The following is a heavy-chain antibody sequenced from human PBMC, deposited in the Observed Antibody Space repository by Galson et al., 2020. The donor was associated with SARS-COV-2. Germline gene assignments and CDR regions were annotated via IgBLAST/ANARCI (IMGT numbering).Heavy chain of an antibody. J-gene: IGHJ6*02. CDR3: ARDELEPPYGMDV. CDR1: GFTFGNFW. V-gene: IGHV3-7*01. CDR2: IKQNGSEK. D-gene: IGHD1-1*01. Sequence: GESLKISCAASGFTFGNFWMTWVRQAPGKGLEWVANIKQNGSEKYYVDSVKGRFTISRDNTKNSLYLQMNSLTAEDMAVYYCARDELEPPYGMDVWGQGTTVTVSS.